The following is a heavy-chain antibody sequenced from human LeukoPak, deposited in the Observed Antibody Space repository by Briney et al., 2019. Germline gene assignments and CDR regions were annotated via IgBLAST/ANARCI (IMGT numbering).Heavy chain of an antibody. V-gene: IGHV5-51*01. Sequence: KPGESLKISCKGSGYSFTTYWIGWVRQMPGKGLELMGIIYPGDSDTRYSPSFQGHVTMSADKSINTAYLQWSSLKASDTAMYYCARRQGCSSSSCPPDSWGQGTLVTVSS. CDR3: ARRQGCSSSSCPPDS. CDR1: GYSFTTYW. D-gene: IGHD2-15*01. CDR2: IYPGDSDT. J-gene: IGHJ4*02.